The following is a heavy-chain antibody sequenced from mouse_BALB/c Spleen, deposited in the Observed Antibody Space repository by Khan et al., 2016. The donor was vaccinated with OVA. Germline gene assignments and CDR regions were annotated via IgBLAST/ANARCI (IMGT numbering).Heavy chain of an antibody. D-gene: IGHD2-2*01. CDR2: IDPFSGGT. Sequence: VQLQQSGPELMKPGTSVKISCKASGYSFTTYYIHWVMQSHETSLEWIGYIDPFSGGTTYNQKFKGKATLTVDKSSSTAYIHLSKLTSEDSAVYYCPRHGYVAWFTYWGQGTLVTVSA. CDR1: GYSFTTYY. CDR3: PRHGYVAWFTY. J-gene: IGHJ3*01. V-gene: IGHV1S135*01.